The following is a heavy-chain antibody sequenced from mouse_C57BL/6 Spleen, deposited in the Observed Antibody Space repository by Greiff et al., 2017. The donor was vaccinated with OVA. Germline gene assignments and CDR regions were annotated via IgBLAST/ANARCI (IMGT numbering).Heavy chain of an antibody. V-gene: IGHV1-69*01. J-gene: IGHJ4*01. CDR1: GYTFTSYW. CDR3: ASSSYDYAMDY. D-gene: IGHD1-1*01. Sequence: VQLQQPGAELVMPGASVKLSCKASGYTFTSYWMHWVKQRPGQGLEWIGALDPSDSYTNYNQKFKGKSTLTVDKSSSTAYMQLSSLTSEDSAVYYCASSSYDYAMDYWGQGTSVTVSS. CDR2: LDPSDSYT.